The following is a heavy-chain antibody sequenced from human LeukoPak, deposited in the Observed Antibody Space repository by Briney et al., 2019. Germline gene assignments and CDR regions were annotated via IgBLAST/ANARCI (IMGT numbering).Heavy chain of an antibody. Sequence: SQTLSLTCAISGDSVSSNSAAWNWIRQSPSRGLEWLGRTYYRSRWFNDYAVSLKSRITINVDTSKNQFSLQLDSVTPEDTAVYYCARGPAAIDNWGQGRLVTISS. CDR3: ARGPAAIDN. CDR2: TYYRSRWFN. V-gene: IGHV6-1*01. CDR1: GDSVSSNSAA. D-gene: IGHD6-13*01. J-gene: IGHJ4*02.